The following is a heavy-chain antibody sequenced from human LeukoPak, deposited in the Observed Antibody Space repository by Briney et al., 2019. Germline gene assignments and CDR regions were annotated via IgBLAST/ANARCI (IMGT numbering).Heavy chain of an antibody. V-gene: IGHV4-34*01. J-gene: IGHJ4*02. D-gene: IGHD6-13*01. Sequence: PSETLSLTCAVYGGSFSGYYWSWIRQPPGKGLEWIGEINHSGSTNYNPSLKSRVTISVDTSKNQFSLKLSSVTAADTAVYYCARDIAASSRANFDYWGQGTLVTVSS. CDR1: GGSFSGYY. CDR2: INHSGST. CDR3: ARDIAASSRANFDY.